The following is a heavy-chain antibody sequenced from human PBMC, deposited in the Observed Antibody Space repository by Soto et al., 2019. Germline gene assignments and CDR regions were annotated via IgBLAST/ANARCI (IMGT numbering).Heavy chain of an antibody. CDR3: ARAQGSGFLVS. J-gene: IGHJ4*02. V-gene: IGHV4-30-4*01. D-gene: IGHD3-10*01. CDR2: IYYSGST. Sequence: QVQLQESGPGLVKPSQTLSLTCTVSGGSISSGDYYWSWILQPPGKGLEWIGYIYYSGSTYYNPSLTSRVTISVDPSKNQFSLKLSSVTAADTAVYYCARAQGSGFLVSWGQGTLVTVSS. CDR1: GGSISSGDYY.